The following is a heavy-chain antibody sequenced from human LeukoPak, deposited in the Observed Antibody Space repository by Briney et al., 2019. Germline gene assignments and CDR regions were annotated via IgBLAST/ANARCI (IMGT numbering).Heavy chain of an antibody. V-gene: IGHV3-7*05. CDR3: GTSNDGWEFDY. J-gene: IGHJ4*02. CDR2: IKVVLTVE. CDR1: GFSFSRYW. D-gene: IGHD5-24*01. Sequence: GGSLRLSCAASGFSFSRYWMSWVREAPGKGLEWVAHIKVVLTVEHSMDSVKGRFSISRDNAKNTLYLQMSSVRAEDTAVYYCGTSNDGWEFDYWGQGTLLSVSS.